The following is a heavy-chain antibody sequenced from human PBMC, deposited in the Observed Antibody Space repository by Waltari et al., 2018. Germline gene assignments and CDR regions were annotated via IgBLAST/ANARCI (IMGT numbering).Heavy chain of an antibody. J-gene: IGHJ4*02. Sequence: QLQLQESGPGLVKPSETLSLTCTVPGGSISSSSYYWGWIRQPPGKGLEWIGSIYYSGSTYYNPSLESRVTISVDTSKNQFSLKLSSVTAADTAVYYCTRGGSSGFDFDYWGQGTLVTVSS. D-gene: IGHD3-22*01. V-gene: IGHV4-39*07. CDR3: TRGGSSGFDFDY. CDR2: IYYSGST. CDR1: GGSISSSSYY.